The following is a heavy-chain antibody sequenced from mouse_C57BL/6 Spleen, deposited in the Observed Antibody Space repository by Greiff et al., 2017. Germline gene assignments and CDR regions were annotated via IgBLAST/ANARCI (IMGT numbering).Heavy chain of an antibody. J-gene: IGHJ4*01. CDR1: GFNIKDDY. Sequence: VQLQQSGAELVRPGASVQLSCTASGFNIKDDYMHWVKQRPEQGLEWIGWIDPENGDTEYASKFQGKATITADTSSNTAYLQLSSLTSEDTAVYYCTTDGLRYAMDYWGQGTSVTVSS. V-gene: IGHV14-4*01. D-gene: IGHD2-2*01. CDR3: TTDGLRYAMDY. CDR2: IDPENGDT.